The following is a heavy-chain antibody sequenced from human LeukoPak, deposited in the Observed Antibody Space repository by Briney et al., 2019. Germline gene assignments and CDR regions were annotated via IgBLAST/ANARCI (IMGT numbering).Heavy chain of an antibody. J-gene: IGHJ4*02. Sequence: GGSLRLSCAASGFTVSSNYMSWVRQAPGKGLEWVSVFYSGGSTYYADSVKGRFTISRDNSKNTLYLQMNSLRAEDTAVYYCARATTVTEYGYWGQGTLVTVSS. CDR1: GFTVSSNY. CDR2: FYSGGST. CDR3: ARATTVTEYGY. D-gene: IGHD4-17*01. V-gene: IGHV3-66*01.